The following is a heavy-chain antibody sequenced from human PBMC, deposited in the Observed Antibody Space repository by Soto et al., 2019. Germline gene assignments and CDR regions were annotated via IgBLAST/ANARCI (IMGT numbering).Heavy chain of an antibody. Sequence: ASVKVSCKAYGYTFTDYYMHWVRQAPGQGLEWMGWINPNSGGTNYAQKFQGRVTMTRDTSISTAYMEVSRLRSDDTAVYYCARAVSTLLYYFDCWGQGTLVTVSS. CDR1: GYTFTDYY. D-gene: IGHD4-17*01. CDR2: INPNSGGT. V-gene: IGHV1-2*02. J-gene: IGHJ4*02. CDR3: ARAVSTLLYYFDC.